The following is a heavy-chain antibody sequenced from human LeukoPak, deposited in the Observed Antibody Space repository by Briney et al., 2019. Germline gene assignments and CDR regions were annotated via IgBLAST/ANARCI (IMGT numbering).Heavy chain of an antibody. CDR3: AKGFGSGVPFVFDY. J-gene: IGHJ4*02. Sequence: SLRLSCAASGFTFDDYAMHWVRQAPGKGLEWVSGISWNSGSIGYADSVKGRFTISGDNAKNSLYLQMNSLRAEDTALYYCAKGFGSGVPFVFDYWGQGTLVTVSS. D-gene: IGHD3-10*01. CDR2: ISWNSGSI. CDR1: GFTFDDYA. V-gene: IGHV3-9*01.